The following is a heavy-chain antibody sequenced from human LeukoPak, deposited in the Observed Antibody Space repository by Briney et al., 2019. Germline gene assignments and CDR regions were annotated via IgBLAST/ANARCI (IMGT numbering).Heavy chain of an antibody. Sequence: GGSLRLSCAASGFTFSDHVMTWVRQPPGKGLEWVASFDGNADGTYYADSVKGRCTISRDNSKNTLYLQMNSLRAEDTTIYYCAKPRIIDLGWAQFDYWGQGSLVTVSS. D-gene: IGHD2-15*01. CDR1: GFTFSDHV. CDR2: FDGNADGT. CDR3: AKPRIIDLGWAQFDY. V-gene: IGHV3-23*01. J-gene: IGHJ4*02.